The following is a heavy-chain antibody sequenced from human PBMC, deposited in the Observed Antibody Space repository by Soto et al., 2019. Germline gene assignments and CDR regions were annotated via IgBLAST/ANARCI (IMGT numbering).Heavy chain of an antibody. J-gene: IGHJ4*02. V-gene: IGHV5-51*03. CDR3: ARRFRMKGGIDY. CDR1: GYSFTTYW. Sequence: EVQLVQSGPEVKKPGESLKISCQGSGYSFTTYWIEWVRQMPGKGLEWMGIIYPGDSDTRYSPSFQGQVTISADKSISTSYLQWSSLKASDAAMYYCARRFRMKGGIDYWGQGTLVTVSS. D-gene: IGHD3-10*01. CDR2: IYPGDSDT.